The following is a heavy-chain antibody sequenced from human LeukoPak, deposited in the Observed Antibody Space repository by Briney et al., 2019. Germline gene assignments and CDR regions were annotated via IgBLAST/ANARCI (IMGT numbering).Heavy chain of an antibody. CDR2: IYYSGST. V-gene: IGHV4-30-4*01. CDR1: GGSISSGDYY. Sequence: SQTLSLTCTVSGGSISSGDYYWSWIRQPPGKGLEWIGYIYYSGSTYYNPSLKGRVTISVDTSKNQFSLKLSSVTAADTAVYYCARDLRGYSFGYFDYWGQGTPVTVSS. CDR3: ARDLRGYSFGYFDY. J-gene: IGHJ4*03. D-gene: IGHD5-18*01.